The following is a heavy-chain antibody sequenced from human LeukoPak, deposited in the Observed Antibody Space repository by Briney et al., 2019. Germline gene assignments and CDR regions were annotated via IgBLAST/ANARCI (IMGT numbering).Heavy chain of an antibody. CDR3: ARGQTYSGRIFDY. V-gene: IGHV6-1*01. CDR2: TYYRSNKWYS. D-gene: IGHD1-26*01. CDR1: GDSVSSSTAA. Sequence: SRTLSLTCAISGDSVSSSTAAWNWVRQSPSRGLEWLGRTYYRSNKWYSDFAEYVKSRITIDPDTSKNQFSLQLNSVTPDDTAVYFCARGQTYSGRIFDYWGQGILVIVSS. J-gene: IGHJ4*02.